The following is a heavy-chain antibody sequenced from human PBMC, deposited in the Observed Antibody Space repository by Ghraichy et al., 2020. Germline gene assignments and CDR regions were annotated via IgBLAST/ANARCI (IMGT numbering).Heavy chain of an antibody. Sequence: SQTLSLTCSVXXVXISNYDXXWIRQLPXKGLEWIGHILHTGSTNYNPSLKSRVTISMDTSKNQFSLKLRSVTAADTAVYYCARDGGFPLGAFDVWGQGTVVXVSS. CDR3: ARDGGFPLGAFDV. D-gene: IGHD2-15*01. V-gene: IGHV4-59*01. CDR2: ILHTGST. J-gene: IGHJ3*01. CDR1: XVXISNYD.